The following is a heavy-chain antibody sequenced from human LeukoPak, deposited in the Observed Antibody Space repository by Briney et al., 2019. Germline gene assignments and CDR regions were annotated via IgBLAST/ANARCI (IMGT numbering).Heavy chain of an antibody. Sequence: PSETLSLTCTVSGDSISTSSYYWAWIRQPPGKGLEWIASVYYTGTTYYTPSLKSRVTISVDTSNNQFSLRLSSVTAADTAVYYCARTQSWSYFWGQGTLVTVSS. CDR1: GDSISTSSYY. CDR2: VYYTGTT. J-gene: IGHJ4*02. CDR3: ARTQSWSYF. D-gene: IGHD1-26*01. V-gene: IGHV4-39*01.